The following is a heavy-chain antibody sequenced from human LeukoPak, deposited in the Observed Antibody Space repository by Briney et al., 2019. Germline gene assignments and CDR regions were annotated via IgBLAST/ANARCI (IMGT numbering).Heavy chain of an antibody. J-gene: IGHJ4*02. CDR2: IKQDGSEK. CDR3: ARRGVAGTGIPNFDY. Sequence: GGSLRLSCVASGFTFSSYWMSWVRQAPGKGLEWVANIKQDGSEKYYVDSVKGRFTISRDNAKNSLYLQMNSLRAEDTAVYYCARRGVAGTGIPNFDYWGQGTLVTVSS. D-gene: IGHD6-19*01. V-gene: IGHV3-7*03. CDR1: GFTFSSYW.